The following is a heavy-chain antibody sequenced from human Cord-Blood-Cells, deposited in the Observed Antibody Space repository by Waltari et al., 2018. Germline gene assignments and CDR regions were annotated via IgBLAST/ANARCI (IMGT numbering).Heavy chain of an antibody. CDR3: ATPLGYCSSTSCYDAFDI. V-gene: IGHV1-24*01. J-gene: IGHJ3*02. CDR1: GYTLTELS. Sequence: QVQLVQSGAEVKKPGASVKVSCKVSGYTLTELSMHWVRQAPGKGLEWMGGFDPEDGETIYAQKFQGRVTMTEDTSTDTAYMELSSLRSEDMAVYYCATPLGYCSSTSCYDAFDIWGQGTMVTVSS. CDR2: FDPEDGET. D-gene: IGHD2-2*01.